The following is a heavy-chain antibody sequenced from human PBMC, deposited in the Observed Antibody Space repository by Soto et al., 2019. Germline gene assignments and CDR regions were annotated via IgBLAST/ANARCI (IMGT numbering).Heavy chain of an antibody. CDR1: GGSISSSSYY. D-gene: IGHD6-13*01. J-gene: IGHJ5*02. CDR3: ARGQSIAAAGSLRWFDP. CDR2: IFYDGST. Sequence: PSETLSLTCTVSGGSISSSSYYWGWIRQPPGRGLEWIGSIFYDGSTYYNPSLKSRVTTSVDASKNQFSVKLSSVTATDTAVYYCARGQSIAAAGSLRWFDPWGQGTLVTVSS. V-gene: IGHV4-39*01.